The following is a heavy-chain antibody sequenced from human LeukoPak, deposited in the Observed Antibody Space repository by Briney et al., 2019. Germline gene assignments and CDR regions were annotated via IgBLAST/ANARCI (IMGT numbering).Heavy chain of an antibody. D-gene: IGHD1-26*01. V-gene: IGHV3-33*01. CDR3: ARDGWELLSHYYGMDV. Sequence: PGRSLRLSCAASGFTFSSYGMHWVRQAPGKGLEWVAVIWYDGSNKYYADSVKGRFTISRDNSKNTLYLQMNSLRAEDTAVYYCARDGWELLSHYYGMDVWGQGTTVTVSS. CDR1: GFTFSSYG. CDR2: IWYDGSNK. J-gene: IGHJ6*02.